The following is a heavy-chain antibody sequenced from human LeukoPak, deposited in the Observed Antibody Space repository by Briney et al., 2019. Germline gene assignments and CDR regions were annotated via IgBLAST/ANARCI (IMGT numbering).Heavy chain of an antibody. Sequence: SVKVSCKASGGTFSSYAISWVRQAPGQGLEWMGGIIPIFGTPNYAQKFQGRVTITADESTSTAYMELSSLRSVDTAVYYCARHYGPYYYYGMDVWGQGTTVTVSS. D-gene: IGHD3-10*01. CDR1: GGTFSSYA. CDR3: ARHYGPYYYYGMDV. V-gene: IGHV1-69*13. CDR2: IIPIFGTP. J-gene: IGHJ6*02.